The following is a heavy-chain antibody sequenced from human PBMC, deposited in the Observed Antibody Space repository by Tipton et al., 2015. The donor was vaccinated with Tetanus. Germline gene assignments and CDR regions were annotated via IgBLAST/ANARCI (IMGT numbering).Heavy chain of an antibody. CDR2: ISSAGSPI. CDR1: GFTFNRYR. CDR3: ARAPGGGSYHMDF. Sequence: SLRLSCAASGFTFNRYRMNWVRQPPGKGLEWISYISSAGSPIYFADSVEGRFTISRDNAKNLLYLQMHNLRDEDTAVYYCARAPGGGSYHMDFWGQGTLVAVPS. J-gene: IGHJ4*02. D-gene: IGHD3-16*02. V-gene: IGHV3-48*02.